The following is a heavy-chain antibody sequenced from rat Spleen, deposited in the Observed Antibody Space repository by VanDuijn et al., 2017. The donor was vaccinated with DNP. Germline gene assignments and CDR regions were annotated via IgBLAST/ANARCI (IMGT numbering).Heavy chain of an antibody. CDR2: IGSDGYAP. J-gene: IGHJ2*01. CDR3: VRWNSGHFDY. V-gene: IGHV5-22*01. D-gene: IGHD4-3*01. CDR1: GFSFSYYY. Sequence: EVQLVESGGGLVQPGRSLKLSCAASGFSFSYYYMAWVRQAPTKGLEWVAYIGSDGYAPYYGDSVKGRFTISRDDAKNTLYLQMNSLRSEDTATYYCVRWNSGHFDYWGQGVMVTVSS.